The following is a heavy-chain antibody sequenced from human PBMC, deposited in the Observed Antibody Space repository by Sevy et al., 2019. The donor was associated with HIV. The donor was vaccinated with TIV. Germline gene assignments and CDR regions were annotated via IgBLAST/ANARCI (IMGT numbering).Heavy chain of an antibody. J-gene: IGHJ5*02. CDR2: IYYSGST. CDR1: GGSISSYC. V-gene: IGHV4-59*01. CDR3: ARGSTMVRGVIIGFDP. D-gene: IGHD3-10*01. Sequence: SETLSLTCTVSGGSISSYCWSWIRQPPGKGLEWIGYIYYSGSTNYNPSLKSRVTISVDTSKNQFSLKLSSVTAADTAVYYCARGSTMVRGVIIGFDPWGQGTLVNVSS.